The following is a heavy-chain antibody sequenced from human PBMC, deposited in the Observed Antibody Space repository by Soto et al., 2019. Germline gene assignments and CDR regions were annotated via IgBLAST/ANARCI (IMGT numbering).Heavy chain of an antibody. J-gene: IGHJ5*02. CDR1: GYTFTSYG. CDR2: ISAYNGNT. D-gene: IGHD3-10*01. V-gene: IGHV1-18*01. Sequence: QVQLVQSGAEVKNPGASVKVSCKASGYTFTSYGISWVRQAPGQGLEWMGWISAYNGNTNYAQKLQGRVTMTTDTSTSTAYMELRSLRSDDTAVYSCARDLGVLLWFGELFPIHPLDPGGQGTLVTVSS. CDR3: ARDLGVLLWFGELFPIHPLDP.